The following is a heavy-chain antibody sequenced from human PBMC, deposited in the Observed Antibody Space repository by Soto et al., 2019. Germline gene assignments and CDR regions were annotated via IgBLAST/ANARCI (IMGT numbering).Heavy chain of an antibody. V-gene: IGHV1-8*01. CDR1: GYTFTSYD. Sequence: ASVKVSCKASGYTFTSYDINWVRQATGQGLEWMGWMNPNSGNTGYAQKFQGRVTMTRNTSISTAYMELSSLRSEDTAVYYCAPSVGIWTAPGDAFGTGGKGTMVTVSS. D-gene: IGHD3-9*01. CDR2: MNPNSGNT. CDR3: APSVGIWTAPGDAFGT. J-gene: IGHJ3*02.